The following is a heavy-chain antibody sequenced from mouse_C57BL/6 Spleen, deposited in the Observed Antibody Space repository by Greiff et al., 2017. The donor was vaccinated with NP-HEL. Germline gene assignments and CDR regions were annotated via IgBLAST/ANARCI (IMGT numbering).Heavy chain of an antibody. CDR1: GYAFSGSW. V-gene: IGHV1-82*01. CDR3: AREGGLEGYFDV. CDR2: IYPGDGDT. D-gene: IGHD2-4*01. Sequence: QVQLQQSGPELVKPGASVKISCKASGYAFSGSWMNWVKQRPGKGLEWIGRIYPGDGDTNYNGKFKGKATLTADKSSSTAYMQLSSLTSEDSAVYFCAREGGLEGYFDVWGTGTTVTVSS. J-gene: IGHJ1*03.